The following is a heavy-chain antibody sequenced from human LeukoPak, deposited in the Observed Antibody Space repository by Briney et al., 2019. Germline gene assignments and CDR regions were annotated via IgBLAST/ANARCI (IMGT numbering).Heavy chain of an antibody. CDR3: AREGNWNYNWFDP. CDR1: GYTFTSYG. D-gene: IGHD1-7*01. V-gene: IGHV1-69*05. CDR2: IIPIFGTA. J-gene: IGHJ5*02. Sequence: GASVKVSCKASGYTFTSYGISWVRQAPGQGLEWMGGIIPIFGTANYAQKFQGRVTITTDESTSTAYMELSSLRSEDTAVYYCAREGNWNYNWFDPWGQGTLVTVSS.